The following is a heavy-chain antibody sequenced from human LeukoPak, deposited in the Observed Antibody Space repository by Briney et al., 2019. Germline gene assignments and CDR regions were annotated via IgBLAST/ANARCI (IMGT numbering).Heavy chain of an antibody. D-gene: IGHD3-10*01. Sequence: PGGSLRLSCAASGFTFSSYAMHWVRQAPGKGLEWVAVISYDRSNKYYADSVKGRFTISRDNSKNTLYLQMNSLRAEDTAVYYCARAMVRGVISYVAFDIWGQGTMVTVSS. CDR3: ARAMVRGVISYVAFDI. V-gene: IGHV3-30-3*01. J-gene: IGHJ3*02. CDR2: ISYDRSNK. CDR1: GFTFSSYA.